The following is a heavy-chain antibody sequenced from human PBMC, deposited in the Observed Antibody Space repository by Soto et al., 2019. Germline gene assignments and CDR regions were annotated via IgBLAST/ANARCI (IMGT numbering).Heavy chain of an antibody. D-gene: IGHD6-13*01. CDR3: ARTWAQQLVRGAFDI. J-gene: IGHJ3*02. V-gene: IGHV3-21*01. Sequence: EVQLVESGGGLVKPGGSLRLSCAASGFTFSSYSMNWVRQAPGKGLEWVSSISSSSSYIYYADSVKGRFTISRDNAKNSLYLQMKSLRAEDTAVYYCARTWAQQLVRGAFDIWGQGTMVTVSS. CDR1: GFTFSSYS. CDR2: ISSSSSYI.